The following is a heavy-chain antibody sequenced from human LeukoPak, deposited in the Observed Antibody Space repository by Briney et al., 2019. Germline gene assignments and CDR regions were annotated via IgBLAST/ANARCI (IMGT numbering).Heavy chain of an antibody. D-gene: IGHD2-21*01. CDR3: ARGAYCGGDCFYFFDY. CDR1: GGSISSYY. V-gene: IGHV4-59*01. CDR2: IYYSWST. Sequence: RTSETLSLTCTVSGGSISSYYGSWIRQPPGKGLEWIGYIYYSWSTNYNPSLKSRVTISVDTAKNQLSLKLSSVTAADTAVYYCARGAYCGGDCFYFFDYWGQGTLVTVSS. J-gene: IGHJ4*02.